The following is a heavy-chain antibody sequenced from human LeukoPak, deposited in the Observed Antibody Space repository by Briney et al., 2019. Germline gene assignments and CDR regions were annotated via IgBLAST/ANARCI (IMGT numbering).Heavy chain of an antibody. CDR3: ARGYDSSGFEPFDY. CDR1: GGSISSSTYY. J-gene: IGHJ4*02. V-gene: IGHV4-39*01. Sequence: KTSETLFLTCSVSGGSISSSTYYWGWIRQPPGKDLEWIVSIYSSGSPYYNPSLKSRVTISIDTPKNQISLRLNSVTAADTAVYYCARGYDSSGFEPFDYWAREPWSPSPQ. D-gene: IGHD3-22*01. CDR2: IYSSGSP.